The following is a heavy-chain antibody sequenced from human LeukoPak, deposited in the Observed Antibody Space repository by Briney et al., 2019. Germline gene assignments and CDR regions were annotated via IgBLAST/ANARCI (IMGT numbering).Heavy chain of an antibody. CDR1: GLTFSSYA. J-gene: IGHJ4*02. CDR2: ITGSSAST. D-gene: IGHD3-22*01. CDR3: AKLDYYDTH. V-gene: IGHV3-23*01. Sequence: PGGSLRLSCAASGLTFSSYAMNWVRQSPGKGLEWVSSITGSSASTYYADSVKGRFTIARDNSKNTLYLQMNRLRDEDAAVYFCAKLDYYDTHWGQGTLVTVSS.